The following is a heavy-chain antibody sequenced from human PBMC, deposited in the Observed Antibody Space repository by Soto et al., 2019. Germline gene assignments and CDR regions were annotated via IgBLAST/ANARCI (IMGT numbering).Heavy chain of an antibody. J-gene: IGHJ6*02. CDR1: GVSVSSPSFY. V-gene: IGHV4-31*03. Sequence: TLSLTCSVSGVSVSSPSFYWAWVRQYPGKGLEWIGYIYYSGSTYYNPSLKSRVTISVDTSKNQFSLKLSSVTAADTAVYYCAKPHYDILTGLWEPDYYYGMDVWGQGTTVTVSS. CDR3: AKPHYDILTGLWEPDYYYGMDV. CDR2: IYYSGST. D-gene: IGHD3-9*01.